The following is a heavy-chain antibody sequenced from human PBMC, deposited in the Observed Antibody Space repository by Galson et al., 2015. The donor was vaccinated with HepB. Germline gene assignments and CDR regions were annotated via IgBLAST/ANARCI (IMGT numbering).Heavy chain of an antibody. J-gene: IGHJ3*02. CDR3: AREGNYYDYVWGSYPAGVDDAFDI. Sequence: SLRLSCAASGFTFSSYSMNWVRQAPGKGLEWVSYISSSSSTIYYADSVKGRFTISRDNAKNSLYLQMNSLRDEDTAVYYCAREGNYYDYVWGSYPAGVDDAFDIWGQGTMVTVSS. V-gene: IGHV3-48*02. CDR1: GFTFSSYS. D-gene: IGHD3-16*02. CDR2: ISSSSSTI.